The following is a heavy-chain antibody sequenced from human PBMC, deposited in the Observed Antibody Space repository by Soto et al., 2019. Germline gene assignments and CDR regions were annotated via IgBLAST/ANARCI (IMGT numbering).Heavy chain of an antibody. CDR3: ARTPNDYGDYYFDY. D-gene: IGHD4-17*01. Sequence: GGSLRLSCEGSGFNFRDYSINWVRQAPGKGLEWVSFSSSSGQYIKYADSVKGRFTISRDNAKNSLYLQMNSLRAEDTAVYYCARTPNDYGDYYFDYWGQGTLVTVSS. CDR1: GFNFRDYS. CDR2: SSSSGQYI. J-gene: IGHJ4*02. V-gene: IGHV3-21*06.